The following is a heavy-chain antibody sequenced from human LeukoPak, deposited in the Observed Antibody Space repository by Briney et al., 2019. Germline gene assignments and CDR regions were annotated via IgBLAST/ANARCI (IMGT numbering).Heavy chain of an antibody. Sequence: SETLSLTCTVSGDSFRSHYWSWVRQPPGKALEWIGYMFYSGSTNYNPSLKGRVAISVDTSKNQFSLMLGSVTAADTAIYYCARVGQWQYYFDYWGQGTQVSVSS. D-gene: IGHD6-19*01. CDR3: ARVGQWQYYFDY. CDR2: MFYSGST. CDR1: GDSFRSHY. V-gene: IGHV4-59*11. J-gene: IGHJ4*02.